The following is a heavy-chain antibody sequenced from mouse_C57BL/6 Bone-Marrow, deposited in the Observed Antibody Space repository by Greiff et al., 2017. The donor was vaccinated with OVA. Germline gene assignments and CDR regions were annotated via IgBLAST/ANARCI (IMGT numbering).Heavy chain of an antibody. Sequence: EVQLQESGPGLVKPSQSLSLTCSVTGYSITSGYYWNWIRQFPGNKLEWMGYISYDGSNNYNPSLKNRISITRDTSKNQFFLKLNSVTTEDTATYYCAREVYYYGKDYWGQGTTLTVSS. V-gene: IGHV3-6*01. CDR2: ISYDGSN. CDR3: AREVYYYGKDY. D-gene: IGHD1-1*01. J-gene: IGHJ2*01. CDR1: GYSITSGYY.